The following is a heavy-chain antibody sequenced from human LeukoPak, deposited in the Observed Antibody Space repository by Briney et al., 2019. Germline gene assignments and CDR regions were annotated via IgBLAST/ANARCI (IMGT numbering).Heavy chain of an antibody. CDR3: ATAEWENFYFDS. CDR2: TSYGGGA. CDR1: GASVSRGGYY. J-gene: IGHJ4*02. V-gene: IGHV4-31*03. D-gene: IGHD1-26*01. Sequence: SETLSLTCTVSGASVSRGGYYWSWIRQHPGKGLEWIGFTSYGGGAYYNPSLMSRITMSVDPSQNQFSLKMRDVTAADTAVYFCATAEWENFYFDSWGQGALVAVTS.